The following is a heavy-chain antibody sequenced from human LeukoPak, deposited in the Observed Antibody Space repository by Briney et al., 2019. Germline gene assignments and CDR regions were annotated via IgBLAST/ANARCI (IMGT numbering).Heavy chain of an antibody. J-gene: IGHJ4*02. CDR2: ISYDGSNK. CDR1: GFTFSSYA. V-gene: IGHV3-30*04. Sequence: GRSLRLSCAASGFTFSSYAMHWVSQAPGKGLEWVAVISYDGSNKYYADSVKGRFTISRDNSKNTLYLQMNSLRAEDTAVYYCARAGTGYSYGFFDYWGQGTLVTVSS. CDR3: ARAGTGYSYGFFDY. D-gene: IGHD5-18*01.